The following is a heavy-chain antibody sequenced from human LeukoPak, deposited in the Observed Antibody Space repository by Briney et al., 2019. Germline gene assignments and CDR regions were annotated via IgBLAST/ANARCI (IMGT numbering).Heavy chain of an antibody. CDR2: INSDGSEG. D-gene: IGHD6-6*01. J-gene: IGHJ3*01. CDR3: ARSSYSSSSSV. CDR1: GFTFSGFW. V-gene: IGHV3-7*03. Sequence: GGSLRLSCAVSGFTFSGFWMSWSRQAPGKGLEWVASINSDGSEGYYADVVKGRFTISRDNAKSSLYLQINSLRAEDTAAYYCARSSYSSSSSVWGQGTMVTVSS.